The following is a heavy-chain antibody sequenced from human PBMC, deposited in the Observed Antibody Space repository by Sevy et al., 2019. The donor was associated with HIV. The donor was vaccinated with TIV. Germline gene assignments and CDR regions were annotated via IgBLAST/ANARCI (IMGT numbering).Heavy chain of an antibody. J-gene: IGHJ6*02. CDR1: GFTFSSYS. Sequence: GGSLRLSCAASGFTFSSYSMNWVHQAPGKGLEWVSYISSSSSTIYYADSVKGRFTISRDNAKNSLYLQMNSLRDEDTAVYYCARDDYDILTGYYPSGYYYGMDVWGQGTTVTVSS. D-gene: IGHD3-9*01. V-gene: IGHV3-48*02. CDR3: ARDDYDILTGYYPSGYYYGMDV. CDR2: ISSSSSTI.